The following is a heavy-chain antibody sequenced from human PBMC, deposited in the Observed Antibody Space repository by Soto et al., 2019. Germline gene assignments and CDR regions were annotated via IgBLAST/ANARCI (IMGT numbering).Heavy chain of an antibody. Sequence: GGSLRLSCAASGFIFSNFWMTWVRQAPGKGLEWVANINQDGSENYYVDSVKGRFSISRDNAKNSLYLQMNSLRAEDTAVYYCARTYCKSTTCYQGRPLDYWGQGTLVTVSS. V-gene: IGHV3-7*01. CDR1: GFIFSNFW. J-gene: IGHJ4*02. CDR3: ARTYCKSTTCYQGRPLDY. CDR2: INQDGSEN. D-gene: IGHD2-2*01.